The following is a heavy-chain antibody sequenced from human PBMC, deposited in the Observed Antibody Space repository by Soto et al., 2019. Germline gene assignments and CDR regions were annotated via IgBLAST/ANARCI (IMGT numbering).Heavy chain of an antibody. CDR3: ARDRRITIFGVARRLDY. V-gene: IGHV4-39*07. CDR2: IYYSGST. CDR1: GGSISSSGYY. Sequence: SETLSLTCSVSGGSISSSGYYWGWIRQPPGKGLEWIGSIYYSGSTNYNPSLKSRVTISVDTSKNQFSLKLSSVTAADTAVYYCARDRRITIFGVARRLDYWGQGTLVTVSS. J-gene: IGHJ4*02. D-gene: IGHD3-3*01.